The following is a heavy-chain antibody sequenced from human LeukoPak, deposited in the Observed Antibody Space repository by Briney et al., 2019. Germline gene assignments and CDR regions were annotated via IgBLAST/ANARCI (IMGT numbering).Heavy chain of an antibody. J-gene: IGHJ4*02. V-gene: IGHV3-30*04. CDR1: GFTFSSYA. CDR3: AKEYRSNWYRFDY. Sequence: GSLRLSCAASGFTFSSYAMHWVRQAPGKGLEWVAVMSSDGSREDYGDSVKGRFTISRDDSKNTLYLQMHSLRTEDTAVYYCAKEYRSNWYRFDYWGQGTLVTVSS. D-gene: IGHD6-13*01. CDR2: MSSDGSRE.